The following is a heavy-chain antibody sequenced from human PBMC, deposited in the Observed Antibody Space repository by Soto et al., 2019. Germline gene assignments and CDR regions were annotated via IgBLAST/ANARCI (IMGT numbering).Heavy chain of an antibody. CDR3: ARRSKQLVPYYYYYMDV. CDR2: IYPGDSDT. CDR1: GYSFTSYW. D-gene: IGHD6-6*01. J-gene: IGHJ6*03. V-gene: IGHV5-51*01. Sequence: GASLKISCKGSGYSFTSYWIGWVRQMPGKGLEWMGIIYPGDSDTRYSPSFQGQVTISADKSISTAYLQWSSLKASDTAMYYCARRSKQLVPYYYYYMDVWGKGTTVTVSS.